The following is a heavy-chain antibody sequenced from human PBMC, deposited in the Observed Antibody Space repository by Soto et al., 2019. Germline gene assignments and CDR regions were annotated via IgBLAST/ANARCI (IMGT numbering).Heavy chain of an antibody. J-gene: IGHJ4*02. Sequence: QVQQVQSGAEVKKPGSSVKVSCKASGGTFSSYNINWVRQAPGQGLEWMGRVIPFLGITNYAQKFQGRVTITADKATRTAYMELSSLRSEDTAVYYCASAGGAIYDSRGYGFDSWGQGTLVTVSS. D-gene: IGHD3-22*01. CDR3: ASAGGAIYDSRGYGFDS. CDR2: VIPFLGIT. V-gene: IGHV1-69*02. CDR1: GGTFSSYN.